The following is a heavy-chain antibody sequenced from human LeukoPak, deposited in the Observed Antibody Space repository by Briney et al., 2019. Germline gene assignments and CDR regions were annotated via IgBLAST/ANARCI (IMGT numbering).Heavy chain of an antibody. D-gene: IGHD3-10*01. J-gene: IGHJ4*02. CDR2: ISSSSSNI. CDR1: GFTFSSYS. CDR3: AKDQDAFVGFGELLN. Sequence: PGGSLRLSCAASGFTFSSYSMNWVRQAPGKGLEWVSSISSSSSNIYYADSVKGRFTISRDNAKNSLYLQMNSLRAEDTAVYYCAKDQDAFVGFGELLNWGQGTLVTVSS. V-gene: IGHV3-21*01.